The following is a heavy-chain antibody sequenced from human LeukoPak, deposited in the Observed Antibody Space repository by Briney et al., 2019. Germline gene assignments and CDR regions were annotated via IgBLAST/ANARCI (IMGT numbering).Heavy chain of an antibody. D-gene: IGHD3-10*01. CDR3: ARTAKYYYGSETYYFFDY. Sequence: SETLSLTCTVSGGSISSYFWSWIRQPPGKGLQWIGYIYYSGSTIYNPSLKSRVTISLDTSQNQFSLELTSVTPADTAVYYCARTAKYYYGSETYYFFDYWGQGTLVTVSS. CDR1: GGSISSYF. J-gene: IGHJ4*02. CDR2: IYYSGST. V-gene: IGHV4-59*01.